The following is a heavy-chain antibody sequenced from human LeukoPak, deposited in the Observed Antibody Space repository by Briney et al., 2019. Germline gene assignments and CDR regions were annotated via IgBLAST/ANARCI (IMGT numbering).Heavy chain of an antibody. V-gene: IGHV3-33*06. CDR1: GFTFSSYG. J-gene: IGHJ4*02. Sequence: GGSLRLSCAASGFTFSSYGMHWVRQAPGKGLEWVAVIWYDGSNKYYADSVKGRFTISRDNSKNTLYLQINSLRAEDTAVYYCAKVDSGSYYGSFDYWGQGTLVTVSS. CDR3: AKVDSGSYYGSFDY. CDR2: IWYDGSNK. D-gene: IGHD1-26*01.